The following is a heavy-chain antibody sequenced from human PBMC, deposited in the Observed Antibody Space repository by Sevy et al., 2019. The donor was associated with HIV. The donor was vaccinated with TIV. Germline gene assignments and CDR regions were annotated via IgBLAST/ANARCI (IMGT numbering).Heavy chain of an antibody. CDR3: TRVHSGGYPFDY. Sequence: GGSLRLSCAASGFIVSSNYMSWVRQAPGKGLEWVSLIYSSGRTYYGDAVKGRFTISRDDSKNTLYLQMNSVRAEDTALYYCTRVHSGGYPFDYWGQGSLVTVSS. CDR1: GFIVSSNY. D-gene: IGHD3-22*01. J-gene: IGHJ4*02. CDR2: IYSSGRT. V-gene: IGHV3-53*01.